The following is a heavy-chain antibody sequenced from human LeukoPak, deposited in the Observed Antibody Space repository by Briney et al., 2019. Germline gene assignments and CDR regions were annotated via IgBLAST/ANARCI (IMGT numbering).Heavy chain of an antibody. D-gene: IGHD1-26*01. CDR2: ISGSGGST. CDR1: GGTFSSYA. J-gene: IGHJ4*02. Sequence: GASVKVSCKASGGTFSSYAMSWVRQAPGKGLEWVSAISGSGGSTYYADSVKGRFTISRDNSKNTLYLQMNSLRAEDTAVYYCSRGGVGATCPADYWGQGTLVTVSS. V-gene: IGHV3-23*01. CDR3: SRGGVGATCPADY.